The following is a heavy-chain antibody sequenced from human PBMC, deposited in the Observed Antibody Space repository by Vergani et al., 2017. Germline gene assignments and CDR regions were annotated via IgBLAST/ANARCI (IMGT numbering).Heavy chain of an antibody. CDR1: GSTFSSYA. CDR2: ISRSSSTI. J-gene: IGHJ4*02. V-gene: IGHV3-48*01. D-gene: IGHD5-18*01. CDR3: ANTIRSWIRFDY. Sequence: EVQLVESGGGLVKPGGSLRLSCAASGSTFSSYAMNWVRQAPGKGLEWVSYISRSSSTIYYADSVKGRFTISRDNSKNTLYLQMNSLRAEDTAVYYCANTIRSWIRFDYWGQGTLVTVSS.